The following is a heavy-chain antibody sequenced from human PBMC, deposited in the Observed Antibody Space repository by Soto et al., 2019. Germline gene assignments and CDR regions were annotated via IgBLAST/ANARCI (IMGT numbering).Heavy chain of an antibody. D-gene: IGHD7-27*01. CDR3: AKDESGAADI. J-gene: IGHJ3*02. V-gene: IGHV4-4*07. Sequence: NPSETLSLTCTVSGGSLTAYSWNWIRQPVGKGLEWIGRIDTSGKTNYIPSLKSRLTMSIDRFKNQFSLNLKFVTAADTAVYFCAKDESGAADIWGQGTMVTV. CDR1: GGSLTAYS. CDR2: IDTSGKT.